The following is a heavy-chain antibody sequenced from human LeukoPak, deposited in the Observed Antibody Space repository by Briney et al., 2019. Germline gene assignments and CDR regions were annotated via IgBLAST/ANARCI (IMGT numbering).Heavy chain of an antibody. J-gene: IGHJ4*02. CDR1: GYTFTGYY. Sequence: ASVKVSCKASGYTFTGYYMHWVRQAPGQGLEWMGWINPNSGGTNYAQKFQGRVTMTRDTSISTAYMELSRLRSDDTAVYYCARALMVRGVITKSYFDYWGQGTLVTVSS. CDR3: ARALMVRGVITKSYFDY. D-gene: IGHD3-10*01. CDR2: INPNSGGT. V-gene: IGHV1-2*02.